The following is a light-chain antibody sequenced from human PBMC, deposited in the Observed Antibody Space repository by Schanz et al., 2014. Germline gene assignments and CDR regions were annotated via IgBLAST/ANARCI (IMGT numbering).Light chain of an antibody. CDR3: CSYAGGYTWF. V-gene: IGLV2-11*01. CDR1: SSDVGGYNY. J-gene: IGLJ2*01. CDR2: DVS. Sequence: QSALTQPRSVSGSPGQSVTISCTGTSSDVGGYNYVSWYQLHPGKAPKLMIYDVSKRPSGVPDRFSGSKSGNTASLTISGLQAEDEADYYCCSYAGGYTWFFGGGTKLTVL.